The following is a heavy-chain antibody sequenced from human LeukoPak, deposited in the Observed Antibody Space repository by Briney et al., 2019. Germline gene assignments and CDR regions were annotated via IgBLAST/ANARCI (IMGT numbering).Heavy chain of an antibody. CDR2: INHSGST. D-gene: IGHD3-10*01. J-gene: IGHJ5*02. Sequence: PSETLSLTCAVYGGSFSGYYWSWIRQPPGKGLEWIGEINHSGSTNYNPSLKGRVTISVDTSKNQFSLKLSSVTAADTAVYYCARGPPNTMVRGVIITRWFDPWGQGTLVTVSS. V-gene: IGHV4-34*01. CDR3: ARGPPNTMVRGVIITRWFDP. CDR1: GGSFSGYY.